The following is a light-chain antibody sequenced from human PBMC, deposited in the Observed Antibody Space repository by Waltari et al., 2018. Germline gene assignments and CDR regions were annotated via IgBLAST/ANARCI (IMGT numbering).Light chain of an antibody. V-gene: IGLV4-69*01. CDR2: VNGDGSH. J-gene: IGLJ3*02. Sequence: QQPEKCPRYLMKVNGDGSHSKWDEIPDRFSGSSSGAERYLTISTVQSEDEADYYWQTGGHGTWVFGGGTKLTVL. CDR3: QTGGHGTWV.